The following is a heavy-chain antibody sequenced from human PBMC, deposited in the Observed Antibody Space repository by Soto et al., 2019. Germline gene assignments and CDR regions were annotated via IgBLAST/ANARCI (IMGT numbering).Heavy chain of an antibody. D-gene: IGHD4-17*01. CDR2: IYYSGST. J-gene: IGHJ4*02. Sequence: SETLSLTCTVSGGSISSYYWSWIRQPPGKGLEWIGYIYYSGSTNYNPSLKSRVTISVDTSKNQFSLKLSSVTAADTAVYYCARDACRGDYGEDYFAYWGQGTLVTVSS. CDR1: GGSISSYY. V-gene: IGHV4-59*01. CDR3: ARDACRGDYGEDYFAY.